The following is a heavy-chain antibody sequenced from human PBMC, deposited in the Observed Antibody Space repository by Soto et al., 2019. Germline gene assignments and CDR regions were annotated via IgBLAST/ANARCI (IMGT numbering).Heavy chain of an antibody. J-gene: IGHJ6*02. D-gene: IGHD2-21*02. CDR2: ISAYNGNR. V-gene: IGHV1-18*01. Sequence: ASVKVSCKASGYTFTSYGISWVRQAPGQGLEWMGWISAYNGNRNYAQKLQGRVTMTTDTSTSTAYMELRSLRSDDTAVYYCARVGGGDSRTYSYYYGMDAWGQGTTVTVSS. CDR1: GYTFTSYG. CDR3: ARVGGGDSRTYSYYYGMDA.